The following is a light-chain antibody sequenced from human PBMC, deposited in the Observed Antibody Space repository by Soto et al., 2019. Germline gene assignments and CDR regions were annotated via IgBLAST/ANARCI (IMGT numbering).Light chain of an antibody. J-gene: IGKJ1*01. V-gene: IGKV1-39*01. CDR3: QQTYSTPRT. CDR1: RSINTY. CDR2: SAS. Sequence: DIQMTQSPSSLSASVGARVTITCRASRSINTYVNWYQQRPGKAPELLIYSASSLHTGVPSRFSGSGAGTDFTFTINSLLPEDFAIYYCQQTYSTPRTFGQGTKVDIK.